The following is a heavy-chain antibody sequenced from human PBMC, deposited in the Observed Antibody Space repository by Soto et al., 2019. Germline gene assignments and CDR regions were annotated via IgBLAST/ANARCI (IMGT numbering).Heavy chain of an antibody. Sequence: GASVKVSWKASGSTLTSYDINWVRQATGQGLEYLGWMNPNSGDTAYVQKFQGRLTMTWDTSITTAYMELSGLRSEDTALYFCARGVKYGAYSRWFDPWGQGTLVTVSS. V-gene: IGHV1-8*01. CDR3: ARGVKYGAYSRWFDP. J-gene: IGHJ5*02. CDR1: GSTLTSYD. CDR2: MNPNSGDT. D-gene: IGHD4-17*01.